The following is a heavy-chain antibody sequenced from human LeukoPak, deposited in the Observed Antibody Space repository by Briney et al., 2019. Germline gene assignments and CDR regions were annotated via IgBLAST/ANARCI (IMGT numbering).Heavy chain of an antibody. V-gene: IGHV4-34*01. CDR2: INHSGST. J-gene: IGHJ4*02. CDR1: GGSFSGYY. Sequence: PSETLSLTCAVYGGSFSGYYWSWIRQPPGKGLDWIGEINHSGSTNYNPSLKSRVTISVDTSKNQFSLKLNSVTATDTAVYYCARHYGPWGQGTLVTVSS. D-gene: IGHD3-16*01. CDR3: ARHYGP.